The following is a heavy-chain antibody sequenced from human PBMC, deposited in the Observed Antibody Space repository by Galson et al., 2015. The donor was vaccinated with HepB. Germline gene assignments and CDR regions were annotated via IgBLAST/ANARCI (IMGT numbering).Heavy chain of an antibody. D-gene: IGHD3-10*01. V-gene: IGHV3-7*03. CDR1: GFIFTTYW. CDR3: ARISGGGGSNWFDP. CDR2: IKQDGSQT. J-gene: IGHJ5*02. Sequence: SLRLSCAASGFIFTTYWMAWVRQAPGKGLEWVANIKQDGSQTYYVDSVKGRFTISRDNARNSVYLQMNTLRAEDTAVYYCARISGGGGSNWFDPWGQGTLVTVSS.